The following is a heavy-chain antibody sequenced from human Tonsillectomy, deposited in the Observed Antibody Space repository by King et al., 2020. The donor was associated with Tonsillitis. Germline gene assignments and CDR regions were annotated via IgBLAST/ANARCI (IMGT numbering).Heavy chain of an antibody. CDR3: ASRPPFDY. CDR1: GFTFSSYS. J-gene: IGHJ4*02. D-gene: IGHD1-14*01. CDR2: ISISSSYI. V-gene: IGHV3-21*01. Sequence: EVQLVESGGGLVKPGGSLRLSCAASGFTFSSYSMNWVRQAPGKGLEWVSSISISSSYIYYADSVKDRFTISRDNAKNSLYLQMNSLRAEDTAVYYCASRPPFDYWGQGTLVTVSS.